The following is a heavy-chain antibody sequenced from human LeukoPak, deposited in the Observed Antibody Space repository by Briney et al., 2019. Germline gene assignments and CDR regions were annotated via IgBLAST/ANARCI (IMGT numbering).Heavy chain of an antibody. V-gene: IGHV3-23*01. CDR2: ISADSGRT. CDR3: AKMRGLIKTAYYFDY. CDR1: EFTFSNSA. D-gene: IGHD3-10*01. Sequence: GGSLRLSCAASEFTFSNSAMTWVRQAPGKGLEWVSGISADSGRTFYANSVKGRFTMSRDNSKNMLYLQMNSLRAEDTAVYYCAKMRGLIKTAYYFDYWGQGTLVTVSS. J-gene: IGHJ4*02.